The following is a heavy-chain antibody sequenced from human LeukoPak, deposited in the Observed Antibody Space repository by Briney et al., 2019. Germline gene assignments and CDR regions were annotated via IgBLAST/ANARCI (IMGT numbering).Heavy chain of an antibody. J-gene: IGHJ4*02. Sequence: SVKVSCKASGGTFSSYAISWVRQAPGQGLEWMGGIIPIFGTANYAQKFQGRVTITADESTSTAYMELSSLRSEDTAVYYCARIAMAGAYYFDYWGQGTLVTVSS. CDR1: GGTFSSYA. D-gene: IGHD6-19*01. V-gene: IGHV1-69*13. CDR3: ARIAMAGAYYFDY. CDR2: IIPIFGTA.